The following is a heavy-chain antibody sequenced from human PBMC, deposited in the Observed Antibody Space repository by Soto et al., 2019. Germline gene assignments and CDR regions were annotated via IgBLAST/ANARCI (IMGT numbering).Heavy chain of an antibody. D-gene: IGHD3-3*01. J-gene: IGHJ6*02. CDR3: ARDQGDYDFWTDYYYYGMDV. CDR1: GYTFTSYG. CDR2: ISAYNGNT. Sequence: ASVKVSCKASGYTFTSYGISWVRQAPGQGLEWMGWISAYNGNTNYAQKLQGRVTMTTDTSTSTAYMELRSLRSDDTAVYYCARDQGDYDFWTDYYYYGMDVWGQGTTVTVSS. V-gene: IGHV1-18*01.